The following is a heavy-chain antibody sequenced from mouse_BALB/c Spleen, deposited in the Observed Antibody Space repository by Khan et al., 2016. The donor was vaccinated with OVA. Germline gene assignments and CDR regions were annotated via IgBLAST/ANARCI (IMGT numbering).Heavy chain of an antibody. CDR2: INPSTGYI. J-gene: IGHJ3*01. V-gene: IGHV1-7*01. D-gene: IGHD1-1*01. CDR3: AKHGSSSACIAY. Sequence: VQLQQSGAELVKPGASVKMSCKASGYTFTGYWMHWVKQRPRQGLKWIGYINPSTGYIKYNQKFQDKATFIADKSSSTAYMQLSSLTSADTAVFYCAKHGSSSACIAYWGQGTLVTVSA. CDR1: GYTFTGYW.